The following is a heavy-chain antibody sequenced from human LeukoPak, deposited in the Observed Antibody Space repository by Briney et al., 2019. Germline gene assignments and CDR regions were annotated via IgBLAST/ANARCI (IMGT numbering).Heavy chain of an antibody. CDR2: ISGSGGST. V-gene: IGHV3-23*01. CDR1: GFTFSSYA. J-gene: IGHJ4*02. CDR3: AKSGRYCSAGSCYQEASLDY. Sequence: PGGSLRLSCAASGFTFSSYAMSWVRQAPGKGLEWVSAISGSGGSTYYADSVKGRFTISRDNSKNTLHLQMNSLRADDTAVYYCAKSGRYCSAGSCYQEASLDYWGQGTLVTVSS. D-gene: IGHD2-15*01.